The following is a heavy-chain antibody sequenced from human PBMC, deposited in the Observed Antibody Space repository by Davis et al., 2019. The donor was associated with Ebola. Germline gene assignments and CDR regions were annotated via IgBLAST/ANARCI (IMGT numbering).Heavy chain of an antibody. V-gene: IGHV1-69*13. J-gene: IGHJ4*02. Sequence: SVKVSCKASGGTFSSYAISWVRQAPGQGLEWMGGIIPIFGTANYAQKFQGRVTITADESTSTAYMELSSLRSEDTAVYYCAKTGYCSSTSCYHFDYWGQGTLVTVSS. CDR3: AKTGYCSSTSCYHFDY. CDR2: IIPIFGTA. CDR1: GGTFSSYA. D-gene: IGHD2-2*01.